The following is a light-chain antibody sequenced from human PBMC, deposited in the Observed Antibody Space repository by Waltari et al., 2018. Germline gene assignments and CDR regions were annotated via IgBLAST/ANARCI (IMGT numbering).Light chain of an antibody. V-gene: IGKV3-20*01. CDR1: QSVSSSY. CDR2: GAS. CDR3: QQYGSSPRAFT. J-gene: IGKJ3*01. Sequence: EIVLTQSPGTLSLSPGERATLSCRASQSVSSSYLAWYQQKPGQAPRLLIYGASSRATGIPDRFSGSVSGTDFTLTISRLEPEDFAVYYCQQYGSSPRAFTFGPGTKVDIK.